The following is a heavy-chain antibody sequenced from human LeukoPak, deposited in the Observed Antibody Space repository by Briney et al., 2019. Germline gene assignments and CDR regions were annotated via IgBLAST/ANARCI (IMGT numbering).Heavy chain of an antibody. CDR2: ISSSGNTI. D-gene: IGHD3-10*01. J-gene: IGHJ4*02. CDR3: AREGHNLWFGTGFDF. Sequence: GGSLRLSCAVSGFNFSDYYMSWIRQAPGKGLEWVSYISSSGNTIYYADSVKGRFTISRDNAKNSLYLQMNSLRPEDTAVYYCAREGHNLWFGTGFDFWGQGTLVTVSS. CDR1: GFNFSDYY. V-gene: IGHV3-11*01.